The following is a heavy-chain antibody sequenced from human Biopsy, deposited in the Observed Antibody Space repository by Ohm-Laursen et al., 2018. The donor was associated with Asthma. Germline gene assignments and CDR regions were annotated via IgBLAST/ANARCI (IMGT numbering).Heavy chain of an antibody. CDR1: GFMFRSFG. J-gene: IGHJ4*02. D-gene: IGHD5-12*01. CDR3: AKRRGSSGHDNHS. V-gene: IGHV3-30*18. Sequence: SLRLSCAASGFMFRSFGMHWVRQAPGKGLEWVAVISYNGYHKFYEDSVKGRFTISRDNSKNTLYLQMNSLRTEDTAVYYCAKRRGSSGHDNHSWGQGTLVIVSS. CDR2: ISYNGYHK.